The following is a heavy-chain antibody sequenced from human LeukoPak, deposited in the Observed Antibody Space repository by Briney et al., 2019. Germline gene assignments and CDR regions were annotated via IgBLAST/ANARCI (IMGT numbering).Heavy chain of an antibody. CDR1: VYTFTDYY. CDR2: INPNSGAT. CDR3: ARPFGSGRRDAFAI. J-gene: IGHJ3*02. Sequence: ASVKVSCKASVYTFTDYYMHWVRQAPGQALEWMVWINPNSGATNSAQKFQGRGSMTRDTSISTAYMELNRLRSDDTAVYYCARPFGSGRRDAFAIWGPGTVVTVSS. D-gene: IGHD3-10*01. V-gene: IGHV1-2*02.